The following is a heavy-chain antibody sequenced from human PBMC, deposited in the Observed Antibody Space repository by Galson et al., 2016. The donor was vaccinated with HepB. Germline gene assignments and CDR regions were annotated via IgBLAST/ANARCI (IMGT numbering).Heavy chain of an antibody. CDR1: GYTFTSYY. J-gene: IGHJ6*02. Sequence: SVKVSCKASGYTFTSYYIHWVRQAPGQGLEWMAIIVPSDGSTSNAQKFQGRVTMTRDTSTSTVYMELSSLRSEDTAVYYCARDRGYYYGSGSPPYYYYGLDVWGQGTTVTVSS. D-gene: IGHD3-10*01. V-gene: IGHV1-46*01. CDR2: IVPSDGST. CDR3: ARDRGYYYGSGSPPYYYYGLDV.